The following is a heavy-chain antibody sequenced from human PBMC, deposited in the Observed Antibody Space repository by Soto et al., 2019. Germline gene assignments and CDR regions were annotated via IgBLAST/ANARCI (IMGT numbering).Heavy chain of an antibody. Sequence: GGSLRLSCAASGFTFDDYAMHWVRQVPGKGLEWVSGINWNSGSIGYGDSMKGRFAISRDNAKNSLHLQMNSLSAEDTAFYYCVKDESINWYSGHFRHWGQGTLVTVSS. CDR1: GFTFDDYA. V-gene: IGHV3-9*01. J-gene: IGHJ1*01. CDR3: VKDESINWYSGHFRH. CDR2: INWNSGSI. D-gene: IGHD6-13*01.